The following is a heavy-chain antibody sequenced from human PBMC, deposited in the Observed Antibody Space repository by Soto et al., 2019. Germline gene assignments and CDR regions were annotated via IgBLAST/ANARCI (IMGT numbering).Heavy chain of an antibody. CDR1: GYSFTSYW. Sequence: GDSLMISCKGSGYSFTSYWIGWVRQMPGKGLEWMGIIYPGDSDTRYSPSFQGQVTISADKSISTAYLQWSSLKASDTAMYYCARFAVWFGELLPYFFDYWAQGTLVTVSS. CDR2: IYPGDSDT. D-gene: IGHD3-10*01. J-gene: IGHJ4*02. V-gene: IGHV5-51*01. CDR3: ARFAVWFGELLPYFFDY.